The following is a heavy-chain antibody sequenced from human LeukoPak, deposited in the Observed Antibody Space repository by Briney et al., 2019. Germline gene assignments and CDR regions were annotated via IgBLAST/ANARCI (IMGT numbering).Heavy chain of an antibody. CDR3: AKSASYYGSGYFFDL. Sequence: GGSLRLSCAASGFTFSSYAMSWVRQAPGKGLEWVSAISGSSGSTYYADSVKGRFTISRDNTKNTLYLQMNSLRAEDTAVYYCAKSASYYGSGYFFDLWGQGTLVTVSS. CDR2: ISGSSGST. J-gene: IGHJ4*02. V-gene: IGHV3-23*01. D-gene: IGHD3-10*01. CDR1: GFTFSSYA.